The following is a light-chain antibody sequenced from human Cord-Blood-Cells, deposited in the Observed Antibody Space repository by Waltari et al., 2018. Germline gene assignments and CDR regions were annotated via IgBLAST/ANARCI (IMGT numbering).Light chain of an antibody. J-gene: IGLJ2*01. CDR2: HFS. CDR1: SSDLGCYND. Sequence: QSALTQPASALGSPGQSLTISCTGTSSDLGCYNDLSCYQHHPSNPPKLMIYHFSNRPSGFSNRFSGSKSGNTASLTISGLQAEDEADYYCSSYTSSSTVVFGGGTKLTVL. CDR3: SSYTSSSTVV. V-gene: IGLV2-14*03.